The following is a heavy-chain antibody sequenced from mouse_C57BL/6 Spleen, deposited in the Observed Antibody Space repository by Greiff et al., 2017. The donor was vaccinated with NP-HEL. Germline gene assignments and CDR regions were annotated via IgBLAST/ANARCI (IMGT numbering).Heavy chain of an antibody. J-gene: IGHJ2*01. V-gene: IGHV1-20*01. D-gene: IGHD1-1*01. CDR2: INPYNGDT. Sequence: VQLQQSGPELVKPGDSVKISCKASGYSFTGYFMNWVMQSPGKSLEWIGRINPYNGDTFYNQKFKGKATLTVATSSSTAHMELRSLTSEDSAVYYCARITTVVAAVDYWGQGTTLTVSS. CDR3: ARITTVVAAVDY. CDR1: GYSFTGYF.